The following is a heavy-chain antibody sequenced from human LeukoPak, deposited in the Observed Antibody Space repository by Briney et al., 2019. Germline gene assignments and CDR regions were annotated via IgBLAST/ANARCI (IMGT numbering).Heavy chain of an antibody. V-gene: IGHV4-34*01. Sequence: PSETLSLTCAVYGGSFSGYYWSWIRQPPGKGLEWIGEINHSGSTNYNPSLKSRVTISVDTSKNQFSLKLSSVTAADTAVYYCARVDHYYYYMDVWGKGTTVTVSS. CDR2: INHSGST. D-gene: IGHD3-9*01. CDR1: GGSFSGYY. J-gene: IGHJ6*03. CDR3: ARVDHYYYYMDV.